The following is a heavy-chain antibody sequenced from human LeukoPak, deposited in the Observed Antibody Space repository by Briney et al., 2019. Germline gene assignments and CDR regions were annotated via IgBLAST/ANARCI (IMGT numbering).Heavy chain of an antibody. J-gene: IGHJ4*02. CDR3: ASSKPGYSSGLVGY. D-gene: IGHD6-19*01. CDR1: GDSISNYY. V-gene: IGHV4-59*01. Sequence: PSETLSLTCTVSGDSISNYYWSWVRQPPGKGLEWLGHISYIGSTNYNPSLNSRVTISVDTSKNQSSLRLSSVTAADTAVYFCASSKPGYSSGLVGYWGQGTLVTVSS. CDR2: ISYIGST.